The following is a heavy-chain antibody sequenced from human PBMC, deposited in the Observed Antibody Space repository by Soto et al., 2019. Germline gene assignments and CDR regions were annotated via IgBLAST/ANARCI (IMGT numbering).Heavy chain of an antibody. CDR3: ARDLGTSNWFDP. V-gene: IGHV4-59*01. J-gene: IGHJ5*02. D-gene: IGHD1-26*01. CDR2: IYYSGST. Sequence: SETLSLTCTVSGGSISSYYWSWIRQPPGKGLEWIGYIYYSGSTNYNPSLKSRVTISVDTSKNQFSLKLTSVTPADTAVYYCARDLGTSNWFDPWGQGTLVTVSS. CDR1: GGSISSYY.